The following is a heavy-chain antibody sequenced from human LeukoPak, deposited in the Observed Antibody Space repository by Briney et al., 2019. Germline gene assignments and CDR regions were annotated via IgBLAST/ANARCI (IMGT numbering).Heavy chain of an antibody. CDR2: ISSSGGNT. V-gene: IGHV3-23*01. CDR3: AKDRPTWPIDY. Sequence: RGSLRLSCAASGFTFSSYSMSWVRQAPGKGLEWVSSISSSGGNTYYPDSVKGRFTISRDNSKNTMYLQMNSLRAEDTAVYYCAKDRPTWPIDYWGQGTLVTVSS. CDR1: GFTFSSYS. D-gene: IGHD5-12*01. J-gene: IGHJ4*02.